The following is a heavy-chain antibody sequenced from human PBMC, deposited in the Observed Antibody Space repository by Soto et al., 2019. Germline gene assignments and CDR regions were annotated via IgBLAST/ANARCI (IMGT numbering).Heavy chain of an antibody. Sequence: GGSLRLSCAASGFTFSSYGMHWVRQAPGKGLEWVAVISYDGSNKYYADSVKGRFTISRDNSKNTLYLQMNSLRAEDTAVYYCAKDLSPGANTMVRGVPRGALDYWGQGTLVTVSS. CDR2: ISYDGSNK. CDR3: AKDLSPGANTMVRGVPRGALDY. CDR1: GFTFSSYG. V-gene: IGHV3-30*18. J-gene: IGHJ4*02. D-gene: IGHD3-10*01.